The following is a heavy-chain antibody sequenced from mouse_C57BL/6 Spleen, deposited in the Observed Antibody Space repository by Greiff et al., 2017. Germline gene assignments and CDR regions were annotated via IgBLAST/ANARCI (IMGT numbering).Heavy chain of an antibody. CDR3: ARSVPFAY. CDR1: GYAFSSSW. Sequence: VQLQQSGPELVKPGASVKISCKASGYAFSSSWMNWVKQRPGKGLEWIGRIYPGDGDTNYNGKFKGKATLTADKPSSTAYMQLSSLTSEDSAVYFCARSVPFAYWGQGTLVTVSA. V-gene: IGHV1-82*01. J-gene: IGHJ3*01. CDR2: IYPGDGDT. D-gene: IGHD1-1*01.